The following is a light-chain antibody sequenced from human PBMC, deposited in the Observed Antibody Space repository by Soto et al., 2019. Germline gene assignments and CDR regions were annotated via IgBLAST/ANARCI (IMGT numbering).Light chain of an antibody. CDR2: DAS. CDR1: QSITSR. J-gene: IGKJ1*01. CDR3: QQYNSLSKT. V-gene: IGKV1-5*01. Sequence: DIQMTQSPSTLSASVGDRVTITCRASQSITSRLAWYQQKPGKAPKLLIYDASNLESGVPSRFSGSGSGTEFTLTISSLQPDDFATYYCQQYNSLSKTFGQGTKVDIK.